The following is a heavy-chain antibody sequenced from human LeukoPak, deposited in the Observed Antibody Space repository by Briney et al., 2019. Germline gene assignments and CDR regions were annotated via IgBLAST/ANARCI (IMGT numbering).Heavy chain of an antibody. Sequence: GGSLRLSCAASGFTFSSYGMHWVRQAPGKGLEWVAVISYDGSNKYYADSVKGRFTISRDNSKNTLYLQMNSLRAEDTAVYYCVKLVPGGIAVAVPLDYWGQGTLVTVSS. CDR1: GFTFSSYG. CDR3: VKLVPGGIAVAVPLDY. CDR2: ISYDGSNK. J-gene: IGHJ4*02. D-gene: IGHD6-19*01. V-gene: IGHV3-30*18.